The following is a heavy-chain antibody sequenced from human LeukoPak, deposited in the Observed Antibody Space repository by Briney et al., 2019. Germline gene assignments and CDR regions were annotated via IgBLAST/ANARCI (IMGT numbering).Heavy chain of an antibody. Sequence: PGGSLRLSCGASGFTVSSNYMSWVRQAPGKGLEWVSVIYSGGSTYYADSVRGRFTISRDNSKNTLYLQMNSLRAEDTAVYYCARDGSGQTGRAFDIWGQGTMVTVSS. V-gene: IGHV3-53*01. CDR3: ARDGSGQTGRAFDI. D-gene: IGHD2-15*01. J-gene: IGHJ3*02. CDR1: GFTVSSNY. CDR2: IYSGGST.